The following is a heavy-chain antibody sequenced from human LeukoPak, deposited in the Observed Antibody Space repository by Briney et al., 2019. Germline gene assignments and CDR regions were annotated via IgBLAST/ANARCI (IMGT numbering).Heavy chain of an antibody. CDR2: ISWDGGST. J-gene: IGHJ4*02. D-gene: IGHD3-22*01. CDR1: GFTFDDYA. CDR3: AKDGEEGSSGYLIDY. V-gene: IGHV3-43D*03. Sequence: PGGSLRLSCAASGFTFDDYAMHWVRQAPGKGLEWVSLISWDGGSTYYADSVKGRFTISRDNSKNSLYLQMNSLRAEDTALYYCAKDGEEGSSGYLIDYWGQGTLVTVSS.